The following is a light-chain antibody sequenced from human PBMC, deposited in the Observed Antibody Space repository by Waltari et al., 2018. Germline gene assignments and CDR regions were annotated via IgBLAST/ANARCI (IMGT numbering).Light chain of an antibody. V-gene: IGLV7-46*01. Sequence: QAVVTQEPSLTVSPGGTVTPTCCSSTGAVTSGHYTHWFPQKPGQVPRTLIYDTSNKHSWTPARFSGSLLGGKAALTLSGAQPEDEADYYCLLWYSGARWVFGGGTKLSVL. CDR1: TGAVTSGHY. CDR3: LLWYSGARWV. CDR2: DTS. J-gene: IGLJ3*02.